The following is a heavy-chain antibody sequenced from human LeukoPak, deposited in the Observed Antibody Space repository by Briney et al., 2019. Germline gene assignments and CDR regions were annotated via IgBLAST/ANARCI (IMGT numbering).Heavy chain of an antibody. J-gene: IGHJ4*02. CDR1: GFTFSSYA. V-gene: IGHV3-23*01. D-gene: IGHD5-18*01. Sequence: GGSLRLFCAASGFTFSSYAMHWVRQAPGKGLEWVSAISGSGGSTYYADSVKGRFTISRDNSKNTLYLQMNSLRAEDTAVYYCAKGGYSYGFLFDYWGQGTLVTVSS. CDR3: AKGGYSYGFLFDY. CDR2: ISGSGGST.